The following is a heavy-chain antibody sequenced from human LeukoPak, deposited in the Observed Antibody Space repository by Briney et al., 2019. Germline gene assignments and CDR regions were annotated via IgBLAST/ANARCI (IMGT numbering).Heavy chain of an antibody. Sequence: GGSLRLSCAASGFTFSSYSMNWVRQAPGKGLEWVSSIGSSSSYIYYADSVKGRFTISRDNAKNSLYLQMNSLRAEDTAVYYCARDLDYYGSGSFDYWGQGTLVTVSS. D-gene: IGHD3-10*01. V-gene: IGHV3-21*01. CDR3: ARDLDYYGSGSFDY. CDR2: IGSSSSYI. CDR1: GFTFSSYS. J-gene: IGHJ4*02.